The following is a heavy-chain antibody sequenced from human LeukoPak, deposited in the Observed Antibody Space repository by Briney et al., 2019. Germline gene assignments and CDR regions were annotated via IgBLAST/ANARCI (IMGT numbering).Heavy chain of an antibody. V-gene: IGHV3-53*01. D-gene: IGHD5-18*01. Sequence: GGSLRLSWAASGFTVSNNEMSWVRQAPGKGLEWVSVIYSGGSTYYADSVKGRLTISRDNSKNTLYLQMNSLRAEDTAVYYCARDSRGYNYLYFDYWGQGTLVTVSS. CDR3: ARDSRGYNYLYFDY. CDR2: IYSGGST. CDR1: GFTVSNNE. J-gene: IGHJ4*02.